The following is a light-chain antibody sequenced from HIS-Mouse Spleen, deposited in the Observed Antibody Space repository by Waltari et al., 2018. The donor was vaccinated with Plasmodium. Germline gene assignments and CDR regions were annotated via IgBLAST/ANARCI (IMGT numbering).Light chain of an antibody. V-gene: IGLV2-11*01. J-gene: IGLJ1*01. CDR2: DVS. CDR1: SSAVRGYNS. Sequence: QSALTQPRSVSGSPGQSVTISCTGTSSAVRGYNSVSWYQQHPGKAPKLMIYDVSKRPSGVPDRFSGSKSGNTASLTISGLQAEDEADYYCCSYAGSYTYVFGTGTKVTVL. CDR3: CSYAGSYTYV.